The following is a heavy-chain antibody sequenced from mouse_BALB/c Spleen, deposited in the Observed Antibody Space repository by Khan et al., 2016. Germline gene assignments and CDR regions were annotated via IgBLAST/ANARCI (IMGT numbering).Heavy chain of an antibody. D-gene: IGHD1-1*01. V-gene: IGHV1-87*01. CDR1: GYTFTSYW. CDR2: IYPGDGDT. CDR3: ASDYGSSDDYFDY. J-gene: IGHJ2*01. Sequence: QVQLQQSGAELARPGASVKLSCKASGYTFTSYWMQWVKQRPGQGLDWIGAIYPGDGDTRCTPKFKGKATLTADKSSSTAYMQLSSLASEDSAVYDCASDYGSSDDYFDYWGQGTTLTVSS.